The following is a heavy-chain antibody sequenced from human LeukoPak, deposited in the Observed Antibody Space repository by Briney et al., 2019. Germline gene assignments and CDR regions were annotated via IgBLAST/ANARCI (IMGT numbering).Heavy chain of an antibody. CDR1: GGSISSSHYY. CDR2: IYYSGST. Sequence: SETLSLTCSVSGGSISSSHYYWGWIRQPPGKGLEWIGTIYYSGSTYYNPSLKSRVTISVDTSKNQFSLKLSSVTAADTAVYYCASGGAYGHGFNVDYWGQGTLVTVSS. D-gene: IGHD5-18*01. J-gene: IGHJ4*02. CDR3: ASGGAYGHGFNVDY. V-gene: IGHV4-39*01.